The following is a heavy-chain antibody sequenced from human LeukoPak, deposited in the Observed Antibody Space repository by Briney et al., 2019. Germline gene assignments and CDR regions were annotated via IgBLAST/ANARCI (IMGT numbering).Heavy chain of an antibody. CDR3: AKKAAAMIVVDPYYFDY. V-gene: IGHV3-23*01. J-gene: IGHJ4*02. CDR2: ISGSGGST. Sequence: PGGSLRLSCAASGFTFSSYAMSWVRQAPGKGLEWVSAISGSGGSTYYADSVKGRFTISRDNSKNTLYLQMSSLRAEDTAVYYCAKKAAAMIVVDPYYFDYWGQGTLVTVSS. CDR1: GFTFSSYA. D-gene: IGHD3-22*01.